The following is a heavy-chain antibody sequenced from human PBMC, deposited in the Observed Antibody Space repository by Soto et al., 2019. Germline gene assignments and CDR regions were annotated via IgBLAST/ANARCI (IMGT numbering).Heavy chain of an antibody. CDR3: ARLEGLATISYYFDF. CDR1: GGSISSSSYY. CDR2: IYYSGST. Sequence: SETLSLSCSVSGGSISSSSYYWGWIRQPPGRGLEWIGSIYYSGSTYYNPSLKSRVTISIDKSKNQFSLKLSSLTAADTAVYYCARLEGLATISYYFDFWGQGTLVTVSS. V-gene: IGHV4-39*01. J-gene: IGHJ4*02. D-gene: IGHD3-9*01.